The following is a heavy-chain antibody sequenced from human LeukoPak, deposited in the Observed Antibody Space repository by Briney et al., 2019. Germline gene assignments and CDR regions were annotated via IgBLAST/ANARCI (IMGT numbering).Heavy chain of an antibody. J-gene: IGHJ4*02. Sequence: PGGSLRLSCAASGFTFRNYWMSWVRQAPGTGLEWVANIKQDGSDRNYVASVRGRFTISRDNAKSSPYLQMNSLRAEDTAVYYCVRNLAVAGTCFDSWGQGTLVTASS. D-gene: IGHD6-19*01. V-gene: IGHV3-7*03. CDR2: IKQDGSDR. CDR3: VRNLAVAGTCFDS. CDR1: GFTFRNYW.